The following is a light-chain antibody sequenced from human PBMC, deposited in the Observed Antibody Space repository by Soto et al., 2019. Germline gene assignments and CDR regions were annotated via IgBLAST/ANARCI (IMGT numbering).Light chain of an antibody. Sequence: QSALTQPASVSGSPGQSITISCTGTNSDVGGYNYVSWYQQHPGKAPKLMIYEVSNRPSGVSNRFSGSKSGNTASLTISGLQAEDEADYYCSSYTRSSSLFGTGTQLTVL. V-gene: IGLV2-14*01. CDR3: SSYTRSSSL. CDR1: NSDVGGYNY. J-gene: IGLJ1*01. CDR2: EVS.